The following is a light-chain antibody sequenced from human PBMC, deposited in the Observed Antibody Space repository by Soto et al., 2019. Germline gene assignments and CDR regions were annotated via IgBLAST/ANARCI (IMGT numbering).Light chain of an antibody. CDR3: QKYNSAPT. V-gene: IGKV1-33*01. J-gene: IGKJ1*01. CDR2: DAS. CDR1: QDISNY. Sequence: DIQMTQSPSSLSASVGDRVTITCQASQDISNYLNWYQQKPGKAPKLLIYDASNLETGVPSRFSGSGSGTDFTLTISSLQPEDVATYYCQKYNSAPTFGQGTKVDIK.